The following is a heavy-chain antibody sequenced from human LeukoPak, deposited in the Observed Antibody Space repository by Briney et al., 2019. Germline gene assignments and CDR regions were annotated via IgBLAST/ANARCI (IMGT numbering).Heavy chain of an antibody. V-gene: IGHV3-66*01. CDR3: ARGYDRGGYY. D-gene: IGHD3-22*01. CDR1: GFTVSSHY. Sequence: GGSLRLSCAASGFTVSSHYMSWVRQAPGKGLEWVSIIYSGGTTYYTDSVKGRFTISRDNSKNTLYLQMNSLRAEDTAVYYCARGYDRGGYYWGQGTLVTVSS. CDR2: IYSGGTT. J-gene: IGHJ4*02.